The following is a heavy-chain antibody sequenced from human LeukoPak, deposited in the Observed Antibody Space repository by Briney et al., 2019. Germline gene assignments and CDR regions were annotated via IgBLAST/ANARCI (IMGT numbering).Heavy chain of an antibody. Sequence: GGSLRLSCAASGFTFSSYAMSWVRQAPWKGLEWVSAISGSGGSTYYADSVKGRFTISRDNSKNTLYLQMNSLRAEDTAVYYCAKDRSSGSYEPDAFDIWGQGTMVTVSS. CDR1: GFTFSSYA. D-gene: IGHD1-26*01. J-gene: IGHJ3*02. CDR3: AKDRSSGSYEPDAFDI. CDR2: ISGSGGST. V-gene: IGHV3-23*01.